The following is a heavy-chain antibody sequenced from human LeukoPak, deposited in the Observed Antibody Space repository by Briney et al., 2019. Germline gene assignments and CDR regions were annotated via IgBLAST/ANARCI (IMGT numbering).Heavy chain of an antibody. Sequence: GGSLRLSCAASGNYWMHWVRQVPGKGLVWVSHINSDGSWTSYADSVKGRFTISKDNAKNTVYLQMNSLRAEDTVVYYCVSFYETYWGRGTLVTVSS. CDR1: GNYW. CDR3: VSFYETY. D-gene: IGHD2/OR15-2a*01. V-gene: IGHV3-74*01. CDR2: INSDGSWT. J-gene: IGHJ4*02.